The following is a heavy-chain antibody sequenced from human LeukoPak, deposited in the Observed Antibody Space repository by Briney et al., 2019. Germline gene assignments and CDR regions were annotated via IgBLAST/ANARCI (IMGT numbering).Heavy chain of an antibody. CDR3: ARGPLCSSTSCYMRPLDYYYYMDV. J-gene: IGHJ6*03. V-gene: IGHV1-69*05. D-gene: IGHD2-2*01. CDR2: IIPIFGTA. Sequence: GASVKVCCKASGGTFSRYAISWVRQAPGQGLEWMGGIIPIFGTANYAQKFQGRVTITTDESTSTAYMELSSLRSEDTAVYYCARGPLCSSTSCYMRPLDYYYYMDVWGKGTTVTVSS. CDR1: GGTFSRYA.